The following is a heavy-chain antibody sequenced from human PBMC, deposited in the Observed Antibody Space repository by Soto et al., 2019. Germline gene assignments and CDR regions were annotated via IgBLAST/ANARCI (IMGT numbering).Heavy chain of an antibody. CDR3: VGESYYRLDY. Sequence: EVQLVESGGGLVQPGGPLRLSCAASGFIFSDYHMNWVRQAPGKGLEWVGLSRNKSNIYSTDYAASVKGRFIISRDDSKNLLYLQMNSLKTEDTAVYYCVGESYYRLDYWGQGILFTVSS. CDR2: SRNKSNIYST. V-gene: IGHV3-72*01. CDR1: GFIFSDYH. D-gene: IGHD3-16*01. J-gene: IGHJ4*02.